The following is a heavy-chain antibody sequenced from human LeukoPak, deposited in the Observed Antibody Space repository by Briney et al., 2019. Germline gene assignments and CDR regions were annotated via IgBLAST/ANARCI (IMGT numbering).Heavy chain of an antibody. D-gene: IGHD6-13*01. Sequence: SETLSLTCTVSGGSISNFYWSWIRQPAGKTLEWIGRIYSSWSTNYNPSLKSRATMSLDTSKNQFSLKLSSVTAADTAVYFCARETTGAGTARPFDYWGQGTLVTVSS. CDR2: IYSSWST. CDR1: GGSISNFY. V-gene: IGHV4-4*07. CDR3: ARETTGAGTARPFDY. J-gene: IGHJ4*02.